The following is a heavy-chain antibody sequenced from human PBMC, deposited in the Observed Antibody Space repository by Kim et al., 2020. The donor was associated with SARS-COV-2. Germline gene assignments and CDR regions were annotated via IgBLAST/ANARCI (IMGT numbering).Heavy chain of an antibody. J-gene: IGHJ3*01. D-gene: IGHD3-10*01. Sequence: GGSLRLSCEASGFTFTNYWMHWVRQAPGKGLVWVSRINNDGSAANGADSVKGRFTISRDNAKNTVYLQLNSLSAEDTAVYYCARTLTASFVAFDVWGQGTIVTVPS. CDR2: INNDGSAA. V-gene: IGHV3-74*01. CDR1: GFTFTNYW. CDR3: ARTLTASFVAFDV.